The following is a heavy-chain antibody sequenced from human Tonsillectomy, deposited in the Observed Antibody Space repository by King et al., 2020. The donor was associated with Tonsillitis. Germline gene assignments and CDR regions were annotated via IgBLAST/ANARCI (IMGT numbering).Heavy chain of an antibody. CDR1: GFSFSDYY. V-gene: IGHV3-11*01. D-gene: IGHD2-15*01. Sequence: VQLVESGGGLVRPGGSLRLSCAASGFSFSDYYMHWIRQAPGKGLEWVSYISDSGSYIYYAESVKGRFTISRDNAKNSLFLQMQSLRAEDTAVYSCARGELEYCSGGSCDILHNWFDPWGQGTLVTVSS. CDR3: ARGELEYCSGGSCDILHNWFDP. CDR2: ISDSGSYI. J-gene: IGHJ5*02.